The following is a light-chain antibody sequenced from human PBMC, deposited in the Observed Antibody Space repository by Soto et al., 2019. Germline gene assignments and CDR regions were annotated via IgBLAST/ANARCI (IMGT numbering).Light chain of an antibody. Sequence: QSVLTQPPSVSGAPGQRVTISCTGSSSNIGAGYDVHWYQQRPGTAPKLLIFGNINRPSGVPDRFSGSKSGTSASLAITGLQAEDEADYYCSSYTSSSTLVFGTGTKLTVL. J-gene: IGLJ1*01. CDR3: SSYTSSSTLV. V-gene: IGLV1-40*01. CDR1: SSNIGAGYD. CDR2: GNI.